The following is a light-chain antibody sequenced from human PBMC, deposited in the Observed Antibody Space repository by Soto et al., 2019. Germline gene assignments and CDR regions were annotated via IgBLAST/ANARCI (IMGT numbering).Light chain of an antibody. CDR1: SSNFGAGYD. Sequence: QPVLTQPPSVSGAPGQRVTISCTGSSSNFGAGYDVNWYQQLPGTAPKLLIYASRNRPSGVPDRFSASNSGTSASLAITGLQAEDEADYYCQSYDTSLSGWVFGGGTQLTVL. V-gene: IGLV1-40*01. CDR3: QSYDTSLSGWV. J-gene: IGLJ2*01. CDR2: ASR.